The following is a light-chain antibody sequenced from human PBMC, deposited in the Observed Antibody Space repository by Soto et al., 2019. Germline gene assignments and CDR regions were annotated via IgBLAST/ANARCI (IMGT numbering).Light chain of an antibody. Sequence: EILLTQSPGTLSLYPGERATLSCRASQSVSSYLAWYQQKPGQAPRLLIYGASSRATGIPDRFSGSGSGTDFTLTISRLEPEDFAVYYCQQYGSPSRTFGQGTKVEIK. V-gene: IGKV3-20*01. J-gene: IGKJ1*01. CDR2: GAS. CDR1: QSVSSY. CDR3: QQYGSPSRT.